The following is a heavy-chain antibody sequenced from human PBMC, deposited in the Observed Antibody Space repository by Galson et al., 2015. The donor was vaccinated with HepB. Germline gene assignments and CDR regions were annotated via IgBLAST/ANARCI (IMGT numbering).Heavy chain of an antibody. V-gene: IGHV5-10-1*01. CDR1: GYSFTSYW. CDR2: IDPSDSYT. CDR3: ARLRATTVTSYFYYGMDV. D-gene: IGHD4-11*01. J-gene: IGHJ6*02. Sequence: QSGAEVKKPGESLRISCKGSGYSFTSYWISWVRQMPGKGLEWMGRIDPSDSYTNYSPSFQGHVTISADKSISTAYLQWSSLKASDTAMYYCARLRATTVTSYFYYGMDVWGQGTTVTVSS.